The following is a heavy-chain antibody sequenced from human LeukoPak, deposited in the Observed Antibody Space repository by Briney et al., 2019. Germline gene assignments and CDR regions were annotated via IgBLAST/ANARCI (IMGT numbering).Heavy chain of an antibody. V-gene: IGHV3-21*01. CDR3: ARDRPTGTTNFDY. CDR2: ISSSSSYI. CDR1: GFTFGSYS. D-gene: IGHD1-7*01. Sequence: NAGGSLRLSCAASGFTFGSYSMNWVRQAPGKGLEWVSSISSSSSYIYYADSVKGRFTISRDNAKNSLYLQMNSLRAEDTAVYYCARDRPTGTTNFDYWGQGTLVNVSS. J-gene: IGHJ4*02.